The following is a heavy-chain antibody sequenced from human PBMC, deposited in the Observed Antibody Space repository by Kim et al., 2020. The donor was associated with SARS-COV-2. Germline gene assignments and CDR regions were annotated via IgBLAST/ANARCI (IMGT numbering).Heavy chain of an antibody. CDR2: GST. D-gene: IGHD6-13*01. CDR3: ARGIAALDY. J-gene: IGHJ4*02. V-gene: IGHV4-59*09. Sequence: GSTNYNPSLKSRVTISVDTSKNQFSRKLSSVTAADTAVYYCARGIAALDYWGQGTLVTVSS.